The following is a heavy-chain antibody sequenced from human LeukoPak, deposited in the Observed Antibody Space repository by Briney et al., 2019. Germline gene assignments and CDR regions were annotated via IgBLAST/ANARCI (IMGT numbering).Heavy chain of an antibody. V-gene: IGHV3-30-3*01. CDR1: GFTFSSYA. J-gene: IGHJ4*02. Sequence: PGGSLRLSCAASGFTFSSYAMHWVRQAPGKGLEWVAVISYDGSNKYYADSVKGQFTISRDNSKNTLYLQMNSLRAEDTAVYYCARDYRVLWFGELSRSHFDYWGQGTLVTVSS. CDR2: ISYDGSNK. D-gene: IGHD3-10*01. CDR3: ARDYRVLWFGELSRSHFDY.